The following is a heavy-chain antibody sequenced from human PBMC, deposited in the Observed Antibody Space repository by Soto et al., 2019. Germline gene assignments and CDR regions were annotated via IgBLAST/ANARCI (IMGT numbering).Heavy chain of an antibody. CDR3: AAESTYYYDSSGPLSLDY. J-gene: IGHJ4*02. Sequence: SVKVSCKASGFTFTSSAVQWVRQARGQRLEWIGWIVVGSGNTNYAQKFQERVTITRDMSTSTAYMELSSLRSEDTAVYYCAAESTYYYDSSGPLSLDYWGQGTLVTVYS. D-gene: IGHD3-22*01. CDR1: GFTFTSSA. V-gene: IGHV1-58*01. CDR2: IVVGSGNT.